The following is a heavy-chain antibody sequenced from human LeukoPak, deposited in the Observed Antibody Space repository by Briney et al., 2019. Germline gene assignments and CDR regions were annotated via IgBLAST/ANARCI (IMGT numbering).Heavy chain of an antibody. CDR1: GGSISSYY. CDR3: ARVRRKMATIRNNAFDI. Sequence: PSETLSLTCTVSGGSISSYYWSWIRQPPGKGLEWIGYIYYSGSTNYNPSLKSRVTISVDTSKNQFSLKLSSVTAADTAMYYCARVRRKMATIRNNAFDIWGQGTMVTVSS. J-gene: IGHJ3*02. V-gene: IGHV4-59*01. D-gene: IGHD5-24*01. CDR2: IYYSGST.